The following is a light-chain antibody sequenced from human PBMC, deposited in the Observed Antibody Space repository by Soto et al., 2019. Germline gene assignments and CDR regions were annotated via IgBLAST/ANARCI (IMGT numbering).Light chain of an antibody. CDR1: QRVSSN. CDR2: GAS. Sequence: EIVMTQSPATLSVFPGERATLSCRASQRVSSNLAWYQQKPGQAPRLLIYGASTKATGIPARFSGSGSGTEFTLTISSLQSEDFAVYYCQQYNNWPSITFGQGTRLEIK. CDR3: QQYNNWPSIT. J-gene: IGKJ5*01. V-gene: IGKV3-15*01.